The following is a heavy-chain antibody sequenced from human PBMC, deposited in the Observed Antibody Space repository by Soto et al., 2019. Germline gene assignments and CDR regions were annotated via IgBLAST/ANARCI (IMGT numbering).Heavy chain of an antibody. D-gene: IGHD4-17*01. J-gene: IGHJ5*02. CDR3: ARDSNDSGDYDWFAP. CDR2: THNSGRT. V-gene: IGHV4-59*01. Sequence: QVHLQESGPGLVEPSETLSLTCAVSGASIRSYYWSWIRQPPGKGLEWIGNTHNSGRTNYNPSLKSRLTISVDTSKNHFSLRLSSLTAADTAFYYCARDSNDSGDYDWFAPWGQGTLVTVSS. CDR1: GASIRSYY.